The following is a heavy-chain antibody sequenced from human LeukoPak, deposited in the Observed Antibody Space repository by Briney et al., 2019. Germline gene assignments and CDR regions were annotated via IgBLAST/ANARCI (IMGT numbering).Heavy chain of an antibody. V-gene: IGHV1-69*05. D-gene: IGHD5-18*01. CDR1: GGTFSSYA. CDR2: IIPIFGTE. J-gene: IGHJ5*02. Sequence: GSSVKVSCKASGGTFSSYAISWVRQAPGQGLEWMGGIIPIFGTENYAQKFQGRVTITTDESTSTAYMELSSLRSEDTAVYYCAREFNSFDWFDPWGQGTLVTVSS. CDR3: AREFNSFDWFDP.